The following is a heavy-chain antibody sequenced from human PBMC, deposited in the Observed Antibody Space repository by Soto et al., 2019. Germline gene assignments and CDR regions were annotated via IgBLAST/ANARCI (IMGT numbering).Heavy chain of an antibody. CDR2: IWSGGSHD. V-gene: IGHV3-33*01. CDR3: ERGPGTSFFDY. Sequence: QVQLVESGGGVVQPGRSLRLSCAASGFTFSSYGMHCVRQAPGKGLEWVAVIWSGGSHDNYADSVKGRFTISRANSKNMLYLPMNSLRAEDTAVYYCERGPGTSFFDYWSQRYQDTVS. J-gene: IGHJ4*02. D-gene: IGHD2-2*01. CDR1: GFTFSSYG.